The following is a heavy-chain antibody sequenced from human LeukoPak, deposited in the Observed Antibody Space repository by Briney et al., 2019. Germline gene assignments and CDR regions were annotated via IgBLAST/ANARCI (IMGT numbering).Heavy chain of an antibody. CDR1: GFTLSSKV. CDR3: ARAVGYGAGSYGFDI. V-gene: IGHV3-74*01. Sequence: GGSLRLSCAASGFTLSSKVMHWVREARGTGLVWVSRIIRDGTGTDYADSVKGRFTISRDIATNTLYLQMNSLRAEDTAVYYCARAVGYGAGSYGFDIWGQGTTVTVSS. CDR2: IIRDGTGT. D-gene: IGHD3-10*01. J-gene: IGHJ3*02.